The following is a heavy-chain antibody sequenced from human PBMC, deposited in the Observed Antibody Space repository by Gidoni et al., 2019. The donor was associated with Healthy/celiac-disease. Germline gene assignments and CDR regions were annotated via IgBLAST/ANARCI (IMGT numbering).Heavy chain of an antibody. V-gene: IGHV3-23*01. D-gene: IGHD6-19*01. CDR1: GFTFSSYA. Sequence: EVPLLESGGGLVQPGGSLRLSCAASGFTFSSYALSWVRQAPGMGLGGVSAISGSGGSTYYADSVKGRFTISRDNSKNTLYLQMNSLRAEDTAVYYCAKDLGSGWYTWGQGTLVTVSS. CDR3: AKDLGSGWYT. CDR2: ISGSGGST. J-gene: IGHJ4*02.